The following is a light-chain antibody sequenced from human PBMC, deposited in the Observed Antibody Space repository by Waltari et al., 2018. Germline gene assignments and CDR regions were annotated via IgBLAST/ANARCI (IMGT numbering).Light chain of an antibody. J-gene: IGLJ3*02. Sequence: QSALTQPASVSGSPGQSITISCPGTSSDVGSYNLVSWYQHHTGKAPKLMSYEGTKRPSGVSNRFSGSKSGNTASLTISGLQAEDEADYHCCSFAGSSTLVFGGGTKLTVL. V-gene: IGLV2-23*01. CDR3: CSFAGSSTLV. CDR1: SSDVGSYNL. CDR2: EGT.